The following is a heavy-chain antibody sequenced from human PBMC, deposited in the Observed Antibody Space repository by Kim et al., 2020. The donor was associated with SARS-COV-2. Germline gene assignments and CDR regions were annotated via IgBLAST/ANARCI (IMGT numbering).Heavy chain of an antibody. CDR3: ARSFMYSSSLGY. D-gene: IGHD6-13*01. Sequence: GYAQKCQGRVTMTRNTSISTAYMELSSLRSEDTAVYYCARSFMYSSSLGYWGQGTLVTVSS. V-gene: IGHV1-8*01. J-gene: IGHJ4*02.